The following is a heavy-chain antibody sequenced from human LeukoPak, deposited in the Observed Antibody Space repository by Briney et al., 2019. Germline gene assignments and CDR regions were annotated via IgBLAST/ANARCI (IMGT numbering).Heavy chain of an antibody. Sequence: PGGSLRLSCTVSGFTFSSYGMHWVRQAPGKGLEWVAVVSYDGRDKYHADSVKGRFTISRDSSKNTLYLQMNSLRAEDTAVYYCAKDYDIAAAAYYFDYWGQGTLVTVSS. J-gene: IGHJ4*02. CDR3: AKDYDIAAAAYYFDY. D-gene: IGHD6-13*01. CDR1: GFTFSSYG. V-gene: IGHV3-30*18. CDR2: VSYDGRDK.